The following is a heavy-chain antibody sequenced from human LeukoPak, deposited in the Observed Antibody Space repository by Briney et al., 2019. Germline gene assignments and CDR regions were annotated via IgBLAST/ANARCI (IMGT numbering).Heavy chain of an antibody. CDR2: FDPEDGET. CDR3: ATGGALTWFDP. J-gene: IGHJ5*02. Sequence: GASVTVSCTVSGYTLTELSMHRVRQAPGKGLEWMGGFDPEDGETIYAQKFQGRVTVTEDTSTDTAYMELSSLRSEDTAVYYCATGGALTWFDPWGQGTLVTVSS. V-gene: IGHV1-24*01. D-gene: IGHD1-26*01. CDR1: GYTLTELS.